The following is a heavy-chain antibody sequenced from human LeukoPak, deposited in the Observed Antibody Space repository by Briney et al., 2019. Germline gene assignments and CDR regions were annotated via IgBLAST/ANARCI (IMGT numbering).Heavy chain of an antibody. Sequence: SQTLSLTCTVSDGSISSGGYYWSWIRQHPGKGLEWIGYIYYSGSTYYNPSLKSRVTISVDTSKNQFSLKLSSVTAADTAVYYCARLGSSSLDIWGQGTMVTVSS. J-gene: IGHJ3*02. CDR2: IYYSGST. CDR3: ARLGSSSLDI. V-gene: IGHV4-31*03. D-gene: IGHD6-13*01. CDR1: DGSISSGGYY.